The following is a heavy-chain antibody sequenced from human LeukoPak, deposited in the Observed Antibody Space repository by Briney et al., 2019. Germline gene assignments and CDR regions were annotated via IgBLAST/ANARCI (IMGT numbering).Heavy chain of an antibody. V-gene: IGHV4-4*07. Sequence: SETLSLTCTVSGGSINNYYWSWIRQPAGKGLEWIGRIFSSGSSNYNPSLKSRVTMSVDTSKNQFSLKLSSVTAADTAVYYCARDYYESSGYGYFHMDVWGKGTTVTVSS. D-gene: IGHD3-22*01. J-gene: IGHJ6*03. CDR1: GGSINNYY. CDR2: IFSSGSS. CDR3: ARDYYESSGYGYFHMDV.